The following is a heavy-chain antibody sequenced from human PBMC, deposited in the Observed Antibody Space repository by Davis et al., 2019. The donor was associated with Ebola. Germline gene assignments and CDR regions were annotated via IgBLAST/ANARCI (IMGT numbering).Heavy chain of an antibody. D-gene: IGHD3-3*01. CDR1: GGSISSSNW. V-gene: IGHV4-4*02. CDR3: ARFGYYRGYYGMDV. J-gene: IGHJ6*02. CDR2: IYHSGST. Sequence: MPSETLSLTCAVSGGSISSSNWWSWVRQPPGRGLEWIGAIYHSGSTNYNPSLKSRVTISVDTSKNQFSLKLSSVTAADTAVYYCARFGYYRGYYGMDVWGQGTTVTVSS.